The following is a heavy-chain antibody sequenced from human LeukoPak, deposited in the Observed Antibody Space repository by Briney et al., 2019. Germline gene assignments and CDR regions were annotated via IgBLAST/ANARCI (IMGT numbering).Heavy chain of an antibody. CDR3: ARDLMVYAEDYYYYMDV. CDR2: INSDGSSA. D-gene: IGHD2-8*01. Sequence: GGSLRLSCAASGFTFSSYWMHWVRQAPGKGLVWVSRINSDGSSASYADSVKGRFTISRDNAKNTLYLQMNSLRAEDTAVYYCARDLMVYAEDYYYYMDVWGKGTTVTVSS. CDR1: GFTFSSYW. V-gene: IGHV3-74*01. J-gene: IGHJ6*03.